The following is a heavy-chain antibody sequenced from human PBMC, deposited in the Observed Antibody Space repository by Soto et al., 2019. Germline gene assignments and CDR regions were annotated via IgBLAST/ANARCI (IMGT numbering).Heavy chain of an antibody. CDR3: ARTSHYYAMDV. CDR1: GGSISSHF. CDR2: IYYSGST. V-gene: IGHV4-59*11. J-gene: IGHJ6*02. Sequence: QVQLQESGPGLVKPSETLSLTCTVSGGSISSHFWTWIRQPPGKGLESIGYIYYSGSTNYNPSLRSRVNITLDKSKSQFSLNLRSVTAADTAVYYCARTSHYYAMDVWGQGTTVIVSS.